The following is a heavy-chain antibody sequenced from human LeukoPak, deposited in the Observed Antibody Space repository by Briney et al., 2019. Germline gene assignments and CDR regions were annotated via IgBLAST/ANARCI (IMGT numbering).Heavy chain of an antibody. J-gene: IGHJ4*02. V-gene: IGHV3-48*01. CDR1: GFTFSSYI. CDR3: ARQGWLQLNFLDY. D-gene: IGHD5-24*01. Sequence: PGGSLRLSSAASGFTFSSYIMNRVRQAPGKGLDWPSYIRRRGGTIYYADSVKARFTISRDNAKNSLYLQMTSLRAEETAVYYCARQGWLQLNFLDYWGQGALVTVSS. CDR2: IRRRGGTI.